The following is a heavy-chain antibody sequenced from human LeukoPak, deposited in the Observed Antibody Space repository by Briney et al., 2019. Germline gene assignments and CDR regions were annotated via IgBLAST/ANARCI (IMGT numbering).Heavy chain of an antibody. Sequence: SETLCLTCTASGGSISSSSYNWGWIRQPPGKGLEWIGSIYYSGSTYYIPSPKRRVTISVDSSKHQFSLKLSSVTAADTAVYYCAIQDRPTYCSSTSCYEGWFDPWGQGTLVTVSS. CDR1: GGSISSSSYN. D-gene: IGHD2-2*01. V-gene: IGHV4-39*01. CDR3: AIQDRPTYCSSTSCYEGWFDP. J-gene: IGHJ5*02. CDR2: IYYSGST.